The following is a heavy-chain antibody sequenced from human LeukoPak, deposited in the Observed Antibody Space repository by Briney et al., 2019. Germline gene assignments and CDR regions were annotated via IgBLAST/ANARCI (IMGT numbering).Heavy chain of an antibody. D-gene: IGHD3-22*01. CDR3: ARLTPITYYYDR. J-gene: IGHJ4*02. Sequence: SETLSLTCTVSAYSISSGYYWGWIRQPPGKGLEGIGNIYQSGSTYYNPSLKSRVTISVDTSKSQFSLKLSSVTGAETAVYYCARLTPITYYYDRWGQGTLVTVSS. V-gene: IGHV4-38-2*02. CDR1: AYSISSGYY. CDR2: IYQSGST.